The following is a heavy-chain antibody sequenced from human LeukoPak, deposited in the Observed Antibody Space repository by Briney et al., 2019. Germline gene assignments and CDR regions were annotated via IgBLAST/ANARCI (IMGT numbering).Heavy chain of an antibody. J-gene: IGHJ4*02. CDR1: GFTFSSYG. Sequence: PGRSLRLSCAASGFTFSSYGMHWVRQAPGKGLEWVAVISYDGSNKYYADSVKGRFTISRDNSKSTLYLQINSLRAEDTALCYCARDTPPQAYNGIWYPIYYWGQGTLVTVSS. D-gene: IGHD6-13*01. CDR3: ARDTPPQAYNGIWYPIYY. V-gene: IGHV3-30*03. CDR2: ISYDGSNK.